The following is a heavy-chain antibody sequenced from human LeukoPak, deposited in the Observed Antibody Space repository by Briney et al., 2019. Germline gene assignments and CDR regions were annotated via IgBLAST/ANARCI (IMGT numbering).Heavy chain of an antibody. Sequence: PSETLSLTCAVSGYSISSGYYWGWIRQPPGKGLEWIGSMYHSGSPYYNPSLKSRVTISVDTSKNQFSLKLSSVTAADTAVYYCARRIGTSYFDYWGQGTLVTVSS. D-gene: IGHD1-1*01. CDR2: MYHSGSP. V-gene: IGHV4-38-2*01. CDR3: ARRIGTSYFDY. CDR1: GYSISSGYY. J-gene: IGHJ4*02.